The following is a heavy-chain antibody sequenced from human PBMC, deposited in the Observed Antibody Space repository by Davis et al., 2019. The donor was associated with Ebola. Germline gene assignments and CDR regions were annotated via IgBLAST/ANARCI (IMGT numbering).Heavy chain of an antibody. D-gene: IGHD6-13*01. Sequence: GGSLRLSCVASGFPLRSYVMSWVRQAPGKGLEWVSTLGTSADTYYADSVKGRFTISRDNSKNTLYLQMNSLRAEDTAVYYCAHDAGYSSSWYEHWGQGTLVTVSS. CDR3: AHDAGYSSSWYEH. CDR1: GFPLRSYV. CDR2: LGTSADT. J-gene: IGHJ5*02. V-gene: IGHV3-23*01.